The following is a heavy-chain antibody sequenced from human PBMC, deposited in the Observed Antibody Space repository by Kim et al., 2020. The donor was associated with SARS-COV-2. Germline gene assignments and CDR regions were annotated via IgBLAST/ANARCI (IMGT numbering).Heavy chain of an antibody. CDR2: T. J-gene: IGHJ1*01. V-gene: IGHV1-46*01. Sequence: TSYAQKFQGRVTVTRDTSTSTVYMELSSLRSDDTAVYYCARDSGSGWSQHWGQGTLITVSS. CDR3: ARDSGSGWSQH. D-gene: IGHD6-19*01.